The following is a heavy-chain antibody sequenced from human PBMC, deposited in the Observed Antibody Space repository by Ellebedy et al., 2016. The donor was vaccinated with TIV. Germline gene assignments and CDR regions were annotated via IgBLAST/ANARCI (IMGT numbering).Heavy chain of an antibody. CDR3: ARSDWFDP. CDR2: IKNDGGTV. Sequence: GGSLRLXXAASGFSISAYWMHWVRQAPGKGLVWVSRIKNDGGTVSYADSVKGRFTVSRDNAKNTLYLQMNSLRVEDTAVYHCARSDWFDPWGQGTLVTVSS. V-gene: IGHV3-74*01. J-gene: IGHJ5*02. CDR1: GFSISAYW.